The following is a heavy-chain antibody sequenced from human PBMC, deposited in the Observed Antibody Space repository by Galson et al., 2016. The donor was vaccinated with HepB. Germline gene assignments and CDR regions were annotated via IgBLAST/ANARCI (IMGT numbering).Heavy chain of an antibody. J-gene: IGHJ4*02. V-gene: IGHV4-59*01. CDR3: ARDPENCSSTGCYYFDY. D-gene: IGHD2-2*01. CDR1: GGSMSTYY. Sequence: SETLSLTCTVSGGSMSTYYWSWIRQPPGKGLEWIAFIYYSGNTSYNPSLKSRVTISVDTSKNQFSLNLSSVTAADTAVYYCARDPENCSSTGCYYFDYWGQGTLVTVPS. CDR2: IYYSGNT.